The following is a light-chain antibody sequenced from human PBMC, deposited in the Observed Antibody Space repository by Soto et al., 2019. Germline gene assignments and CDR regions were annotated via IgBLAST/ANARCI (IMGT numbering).Light chain of an antibody. CDR2: DVS. J-gene: IGLJ2*01. V-gene: IGLV2-14*01. Sequence: QSVLTQAASVSGSPGQSITISCTGTSSDVGGYNYVSWYQQHPGKAPKLMIYDVSNRPSGVSNRFSGSKSGNTASLTISGLQAEDEADYYCSSYSSSSTRVVFGGGTKVTVL. CDR3: SSYSSSSTRVV. CDR1: SSDVGGYNY.